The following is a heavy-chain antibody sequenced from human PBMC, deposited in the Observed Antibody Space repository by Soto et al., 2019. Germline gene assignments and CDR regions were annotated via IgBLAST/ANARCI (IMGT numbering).Heavy chain of an antibody. Sequence: ASVKVSCKASGYTFTSYYMHWVRQAPGQGLEWMGIINPSGGSTSYAQKFQGRVTMTRDTSTSTVYMELSSLRSEDTAVYYCARDLSSSWTPYYYYGMDVWGQGTTVTVSS. J-gene: IGHJ6*02. CDR3: ARDLSSSWTPYYYYGMDV. CDR1: GYTFTSYY. V-gene: IGHV1-46*01. D-gene: IGHD6-13*01. CDR2: INPSGGST.